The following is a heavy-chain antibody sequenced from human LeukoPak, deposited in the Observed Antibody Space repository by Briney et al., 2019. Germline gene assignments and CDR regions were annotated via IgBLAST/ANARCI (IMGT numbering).Heavy chain of an antibody. Sequence: GESLKISCKASGYSFTNYWVGWVRQMPGKGLEWMGIIYPGDSDTRYRPSFEGQVTISADKSITTAYVQWSSLKASDTAMYYCARRRYCSSKACYARIDAFDIWGQGTMVTVSS. J-gene: IGHJ3*02. V-gene: IGHV5-51*01. CDR1: GYSFTNYW. D-gene: IGHD2-2*01. CDR3: ARRRYCSSKACYARIDAFDI. CDR2: IYPGDSDT.